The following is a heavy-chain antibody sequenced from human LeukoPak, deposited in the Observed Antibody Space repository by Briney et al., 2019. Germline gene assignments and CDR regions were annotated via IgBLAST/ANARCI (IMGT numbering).Heavy chain of an antibody. Sequence: SETLSLTCTVSGGSISSYYWSWIRQPPGKGLEWIGYIYTSGSTNYNPSLKSRVTMSVDTSKNQFSLKLSSVTAADTAVYYCARQPSSGWDYFDYWGQGTLVTVSS. D-gene: IGHD6-19*01. CDR2: IYTSGST. J-gene: IGHJ4*02. CDR1: GGSISSYY. V-gene: IGHV4-4*09. CDR3: ARQPSSGWDYFDY.